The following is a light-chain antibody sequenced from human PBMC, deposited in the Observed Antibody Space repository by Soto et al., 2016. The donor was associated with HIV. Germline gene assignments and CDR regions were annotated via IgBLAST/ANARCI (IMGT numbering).Light chain of an antibody. J-gene: IGKJ2*01. CDR1: QSFSSW. CDR3: QQYDDYPYT. V-gene: IGKV1-5*03. Sequence: DIQMTQSPSTLSASIGDRVTITCRASQSFSSWLAWYQQKPGKAPKLLMSQASILETGVPSRFSGSGSGTEFTLTISSLQPEDFATYYCQQYDDYPYTFGQGTELEIK. CDR2: QAS.